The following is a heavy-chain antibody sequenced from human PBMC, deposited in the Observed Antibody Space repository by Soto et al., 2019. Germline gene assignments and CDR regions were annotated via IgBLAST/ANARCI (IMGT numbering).Heavy chain of an antibody. J-gene: IGHJ4*02. V-gene: IGHV6-1*01. Sequence: TLSLIGAISWDSFSSNSAACNWIRQSPSRGLEWLGRTYYRSKWYNDYAVSVKSRITINPDTSKNQFSLQLNSVTPEDTAVYYCATASTAVAGYYFDYWGQGTLVTVSS. CDR3: ATASTAVAGYYFDY. CDR1: WDSFSSNSAA. CDR2: TYYRSKWYN. D-gene: IGHD6-19*01.